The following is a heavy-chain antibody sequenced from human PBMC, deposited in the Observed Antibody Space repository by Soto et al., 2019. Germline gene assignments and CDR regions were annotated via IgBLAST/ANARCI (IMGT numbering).Heavy chain of an antibody. CDR2: ISSNGGST. V-gene: IGHV3-64D*06. CDR1: GFTFISYA. CDR3: VKDFLDYDSSGPNPAEYLQH. D-gene: IGHD3-22*01. J-gene: IGHJ1*01. Sequence: GGSLRLSCSSSGFTFISYAMHWGRQAPGKGLEYVSAISSNGGSTYYADSVKGRFTISRDNSKNTLYLQMSSLRAEDTAVYYCVKDFLDYDSSGPNPAEYLQHWGQGT.